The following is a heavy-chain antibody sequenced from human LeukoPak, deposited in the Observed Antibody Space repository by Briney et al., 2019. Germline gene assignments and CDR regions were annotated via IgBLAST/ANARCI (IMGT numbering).Heavy chain of an antibody. CDR3: ARTRDPHDY. V-gene: IGHV1-2*02. Sequence: ASVKVSCKASGYTFTDYYMHWVRRAPGQGLEWMGWINPNSGGTNYAQKFQGRVTMTRDTSISTAYMELSRLRSDDTAVYYCARTRDPHDYWGQGTLVTVSS. CDR2: INPNSGGT. CDR1: GYTFTDYY. J-gene: IGHJ4*02.